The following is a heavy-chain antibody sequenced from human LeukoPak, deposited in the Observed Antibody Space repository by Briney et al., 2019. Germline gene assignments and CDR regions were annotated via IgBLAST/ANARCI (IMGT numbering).Heavy chain of an antibody. CDR3: AKARGVSTITRKVDCFDY. CDR2: IIGSGGRT. D-gene: IGHD5/OR15-5a*01. V-gene: IGHV3-23*01. J-gene: IGHJ4*02. CDR1: GCTFSSDA. Sequence: ETSRKIACAASGCTFSSDAINCVRHSPRNWLKWDSDIIGSGGRTYYEDSVKGRFTICRDNCKKSLYLQMNSLRAEDTAVYYCAKARGVSTITRKVDCFDYWGQGTLVSVSS.